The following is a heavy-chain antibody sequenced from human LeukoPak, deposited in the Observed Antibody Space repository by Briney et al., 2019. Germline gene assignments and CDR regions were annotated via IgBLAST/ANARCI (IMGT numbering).Heavy chain of an antibody. J-gene: IGHJ5*02. CDR1: GYTFTSYD. CDR3: ARVRTRRWFDP. CDR2: MNPNSGNT. D-gene: IGHD1-14*01. V-gene: IGHV1-8*01. Sequence: ASVKASCKASGYTFTSYDINWVRQATGQGLEWMGWMNPNSGNTGYAQKFQGRVTMTRNTSISTAYMELSSLRSGDTAVYYCARVRTRRWFDPWGQGTLVTVSS.